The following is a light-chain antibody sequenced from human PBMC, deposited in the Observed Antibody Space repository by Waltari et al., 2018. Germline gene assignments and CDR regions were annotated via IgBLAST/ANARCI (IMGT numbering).Light chain of an antibody. CDR2: DVN. V-gene: IGLV2-14*01. Sequence: QSALTQPASVSGSPGQSITISCNGTSSDVGYYNYVSWYQQHPGKAPKLMISDVNKRPSGVSNRFSGSKSGNTASLTISGLQAEDEADYYCSSYTNYATVIFGGGTKLTVL. CDR3: SSYTNYATVI. CDR1: SSDVGYYNY. J-gene: IGLJ2*01.